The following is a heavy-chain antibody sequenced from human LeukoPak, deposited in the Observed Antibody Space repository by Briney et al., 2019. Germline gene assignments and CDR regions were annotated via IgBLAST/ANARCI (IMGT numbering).Heavy chain of an antibody. V-gene: IGHV1-2*02. CDR3: ARNIWFGESADAFDI. Sequence: ASVKVSCKAPGYTFTSYDINWVRQAPGQGLEWMGWINPNSGGTNYAQKFQGRVTMTRDKSIRTAYMELSRLTSDDTAVYYCARNIWFGESADAFDIWGQGTMVTVSS. CDR1: GYTFTSYD. CDR2: INPNSGGT. J-gene: IGHJ3*02. D-gene: IGHD3-10*01.